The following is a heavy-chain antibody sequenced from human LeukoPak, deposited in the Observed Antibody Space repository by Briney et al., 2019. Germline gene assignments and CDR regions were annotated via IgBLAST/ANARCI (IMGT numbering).Heavy chain of an antibody. CDR3: ARAGYSSSSITLGY. D-gene: IGHD6-6*01. V-gene: IGHV1-46*01. CDR1: GYTFTNYY. J-gene: IGHJ4*02. Sequence: ASVKVPCKASGYTFTNYYIHWVRQAPGQGREWMGIINPSDGSTSYAQKFQGRVTVTRDTSTSTVYMELSSLRSEDTAVYYCARAGYSSSSITLGYWGQGTLVTVSS. CDR2: INPSDGST.